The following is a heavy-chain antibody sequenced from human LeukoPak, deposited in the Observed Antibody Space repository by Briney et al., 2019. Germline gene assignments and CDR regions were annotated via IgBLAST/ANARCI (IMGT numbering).Heavy chain of an antibody. CDR1: GGSISSYY. Sequence: SETLSLTCTVSGGSISSYYWSWIRQPPGKGLEWIGYIYYSGSTNYNPSLKGRVTISVDTSKNQFSLKLSSVTAADTAVYYCARLFPSYCSGGSCYSRVAFDIWGQGTMVTVSS. D-gene: IGHD2-15*01. V-gene: IGHV4-59*01. J-gene: IGHJ3*02. CDR2: IYYSGST. CDR3: ARLFPSYCSGGSCYSRVAFDI.